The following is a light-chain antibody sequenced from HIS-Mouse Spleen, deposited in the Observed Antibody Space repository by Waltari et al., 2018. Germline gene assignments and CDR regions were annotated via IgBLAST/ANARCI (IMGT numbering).Light chain of an antibody. J-gene: IGKJ1*01. CDR1: QSVSSN. CDR2: GAS. V-gene: IGKV3-15*01. Sequence: EIVMTQSPATLSVSPGERATLTCRASQSVSSNLAWYQQKPGQAPRLPIYGASTRATGIPARFSGSGSGTEFTLTISSMQSEDFAVYYCQQYNNWPPTWTFGQGTKVEIK. CDR3: QQYNNWPPTWT.